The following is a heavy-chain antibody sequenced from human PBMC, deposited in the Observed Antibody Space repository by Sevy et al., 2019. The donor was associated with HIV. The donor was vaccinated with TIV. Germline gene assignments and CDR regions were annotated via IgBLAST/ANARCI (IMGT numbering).Heavy chain of an antibody. V-gene: IGHV3-7*01. D-gene: IGHD6-13*01. CDR2: IKQDGSEK. CDR3: ARTYSTDP. Sequence: GGSLRLSCVASGFTFSSYWMSWVRQAPGKGLEWVANIKQDGSEKYYVDFVKGRFTISRDNVKNSLYLQMNSLRVEDTAVYYCARTYSTDPWGQGTLVTVSS. J-gene: IGHJ5*02. CDR1: GFTFSSYW.